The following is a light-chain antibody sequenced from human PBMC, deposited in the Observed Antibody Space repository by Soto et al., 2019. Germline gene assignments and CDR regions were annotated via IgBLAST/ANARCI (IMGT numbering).Light chain of an antibody. CDR3: QKYTNVPA. CDR2: AAS. CDR1: QGISNY. J-gene: IGKJ4*01. Sequence: DIQMTQSPSSLSASVGDRVTITCRASQGISNYLAWYQQIPEKVPKLLISAASTLQTGVPARFSGSGSGTDFTLTISSLQPEDVATYYCQKYTNVPAFGGGTKVEIK. V-gene: IGKV1-27*01.